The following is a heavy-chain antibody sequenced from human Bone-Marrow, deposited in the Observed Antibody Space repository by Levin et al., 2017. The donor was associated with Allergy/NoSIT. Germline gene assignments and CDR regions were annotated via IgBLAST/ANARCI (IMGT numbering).Heavy chain of an antibody. J-gene: IGHJ5*02. D-gene: IGHD2/OR15-2a*01. CDR3: ARARFSRGFDP. V-gene: IGHV3-11*01. CDR1: GFTFSDYY. CDR2: ISGGGTTI. Sequence: GGSRRLSCTASGFTFSDYYMTWIRQAPGQGLECLSYISGGGTTIHYADSLKGRFTISRDNSNNSLFLEMNDLRVEDTAVYYCARARFSRGFDPWGQGTLVTVSS.